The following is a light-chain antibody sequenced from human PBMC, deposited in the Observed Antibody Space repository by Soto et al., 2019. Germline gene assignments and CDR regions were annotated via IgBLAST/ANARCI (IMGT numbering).Light chain of an antibody. CDR2: DVS. V-gene: IGLV2-14*03. J-gene: IGLJ1*01. CDR3: SSFPSSTTQV. Sequence: QSALTQPASVSGSPGQSITISCTGTSSDVGGYNYVSWYQQHPGKAPKLMIYDVSDRPSGVSNRFSGSKSGNTASLTISGLLADDEADYYCSSFPSSTTQVFGTGTKVTVL. CDR1: SSDVGGYNY.